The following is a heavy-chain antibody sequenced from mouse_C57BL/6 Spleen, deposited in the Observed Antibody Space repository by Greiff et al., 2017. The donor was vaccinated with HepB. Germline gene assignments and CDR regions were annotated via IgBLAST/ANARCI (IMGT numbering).Heavy chain of an antibody. V-gene: IGHV1-50*01. CDR1: GYTFTSYW. CDR3: ASLLRRNFDY. D-gene: IGHD1-1*01. J-gene: IGHJ2*01. Sequence: QVQLQQPGAELVKPGASVKLSCKASGYTFTSYWMQWVNQRPGQGLEWIGEIDPSDSYTNYNQKFKGKATLTVDTSSSTAYMQLSSLTSEDSAVYYCASLLRRNFDYWGQGTTLTVSS. CDR2: IDPSDSYT.